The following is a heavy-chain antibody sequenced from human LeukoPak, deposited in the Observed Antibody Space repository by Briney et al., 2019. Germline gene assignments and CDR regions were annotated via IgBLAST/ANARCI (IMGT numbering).Heavy chain of an antibody. Sequence: PGGSLRLSCAASGFTFRDYAMYWVRQAPGKGLEYVSVISTDGSRIYYADSVKGRFTISRDNSKNTLYLQMGSLRAEDMAVYYFTRGVAISTSGGYGTFDYWGKGALVTVSS. J-gene: IGHJ4*02. CDR2: ISTDGSRI. CDR1: GFTFRDYA. V-gene: IGHV3-64*02. CDR3: TRGVAISTSGGYGTFDY. D-gene: IGHD6-19*01.